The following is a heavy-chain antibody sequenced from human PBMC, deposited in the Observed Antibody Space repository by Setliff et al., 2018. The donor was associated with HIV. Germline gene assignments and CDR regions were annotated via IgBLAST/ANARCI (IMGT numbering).Heavy chain of an antibody. CDR1: GFTFSSYA. V-gene: IGHV3-21*01. CDR2: ISSSSYI. D-gene: IGHD3-16*01. CDR3: ARSFWGFVRNAASDI. Sequence: GGSLRLSCAASGFTFSSYAMSWVRQAPGKGLEWVSSISSSSYIYYADSVKGRFTISRDNAKNSLYLQMNSLRAEDTAVYYCARSFWGFVRNAASDIWGQGTMVTVSS. J-gene: IGHJ3*02.